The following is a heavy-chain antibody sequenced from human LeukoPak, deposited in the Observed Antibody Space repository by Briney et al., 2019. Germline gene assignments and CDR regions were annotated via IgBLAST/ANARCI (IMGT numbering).Heavy chain of an antibody. Sequence: GGSLRLSCAASGFTFSSYAMHWVRQAPGKGLEWVANIKQDGSEKYYVDSVKGRFTISRDNAKNSLYLQMNSLRGEDTAVYYCARVGGSGTYYPLEYWGQGTLVTVSS. D-gene: IGHD3-10*01. CDR1: GFTFSSYA. CDR2: IKQDGSEK. J-gene: IGHJ4*02. V-gene: IGHV3-7*01. CDR3: ARVGGSGTYYPLEY.